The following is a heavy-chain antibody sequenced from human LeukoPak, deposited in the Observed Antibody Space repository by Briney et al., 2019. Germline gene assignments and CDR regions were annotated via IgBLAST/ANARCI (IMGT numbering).Heavy chain of an antibody. CDR3: AREYYYDSSGYDY. CDR1: GYTFTSYL. J-gene: IGHJ4*02. V-gene: IGHV1-18*01. CDR2: ISAYNGNT. D-gene: IGHD3-22*01. Sequence: ASVKVSCKASGYTFTSYLIHWVRQAPGQRLEWMGWISAYNGNTNYAQKLQGRVTMTTDTSTSTAYMELRSLRSDDTAVYYCAREYYYDSSGYDYWGQGTLVTVSS.